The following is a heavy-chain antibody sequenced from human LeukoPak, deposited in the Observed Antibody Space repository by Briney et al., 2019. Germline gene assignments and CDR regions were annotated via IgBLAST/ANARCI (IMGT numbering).Heavy chain of an antibody. CDR3: ARVGYYGSGISGHYYYYMDV. Sequence: SVKVSCKASGGTFSSYAISWVRQAPGQGLEWMGGIIPIFGTANYAQKFQGRVTITADKSTSTAYMELSSLRSEDTAVYYCARVGYYGSGISGHYYYYMDVWGKGATVTVSS. CDR1: GGTFSSYA. D-gene: IGHD3-10*01. CDR2: IIPIFGTA. J-gene: IGHJ6*03. V-gene: IGHV1-69*06.